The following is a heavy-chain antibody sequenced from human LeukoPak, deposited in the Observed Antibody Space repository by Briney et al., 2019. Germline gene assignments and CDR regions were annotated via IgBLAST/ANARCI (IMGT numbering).Heavy chain of an antibody. Sequence: ASVKVSCKASGYTFTSYGISWVRQAPGQGLERMGWISAYNGNTNYAQKLQGRVTMTTDTSTSTAYMELRSLRSDDTAVYYCARDRSTPSSNWAQGWWYYYYGMDVWGQGTTVTVSS. CDR3: ARDRSTPSSNWAQGWWYYYYGMDV. D-gene: IGHD2-15*01. J-gene: IGHJ6*02. V-gene: IGHV1-18*01. CDR1: GYTFTSYG. CDR2: ISAYNGNT.